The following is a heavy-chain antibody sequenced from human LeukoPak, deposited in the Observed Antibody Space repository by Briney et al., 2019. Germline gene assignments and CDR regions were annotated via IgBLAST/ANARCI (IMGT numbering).Heavy chain of an antibody. J-gene: IGHJ6*03. CDR2: INHSGST. Sequence: SSETLSLTCTVSGYSISSGYYWSWIRQPPGKGLEWIGEINHSGSTNYNPSLKSRVTISVDTSKNQFSLKLSSVTAADTAVYYCARQKPAHYDFWSGYNYYYYYYMDVWGKGTTVTVSS. CDR3: ARQKPAHYDFWSGYNYYYYYYMDV. D-gene: IGHD3-3*01. V-gene: IGHV4-38-2*02. CDR1: GYSISSGYY.